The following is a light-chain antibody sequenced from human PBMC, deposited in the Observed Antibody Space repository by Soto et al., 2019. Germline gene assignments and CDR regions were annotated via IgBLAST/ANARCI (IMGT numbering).Light chain of an antibody. CDR3: QSFDTSLGAVV. Sequence: QLVLTQPPSVSGAPGQRVTISCTGTSSNIGTEYAVHWYQQLPGTAPKLLIYANTNRPSGVPDRFSGSKSGTSASLAIAGLQADDEADYYCQSFDTSLGAVVFGGGTKVTVL. CDR2: ANT. V-gene: IGLV1-40*01. J-gene: IGLJ2*01. CDR1: SSNIGTEYA.